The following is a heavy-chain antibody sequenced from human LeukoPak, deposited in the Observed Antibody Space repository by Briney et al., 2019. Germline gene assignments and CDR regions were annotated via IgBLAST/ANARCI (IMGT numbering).Heavy chain of an antibody. CDR3: ATHIEGVYDFWSGALDY. CDR2: IYYSGST. J-gene: IGHJ4*02. CDR1: GGSISSYY. V-gene: IGHV4-59*08. D-gene: IGHD3-3*01. Sequence: PSETLSLTCTVSGGSISSYYWSWIRQPPGKGLEWIGYIYYSGSTNYNPSLKSRVTISVDTSKNQFSLKLSSVTAADTAVYYCATHIEGVYDFWSGALDYWGQGTLVTVSS.